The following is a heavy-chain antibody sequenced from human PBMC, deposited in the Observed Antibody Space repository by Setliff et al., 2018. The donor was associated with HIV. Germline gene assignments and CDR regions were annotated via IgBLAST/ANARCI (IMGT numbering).Heavy chain of an antibody. J-gene: IGHJ4*02. CDR3: ARLTLSYYDSSGDRPGGSGY. Sequence: GASVKVSCKASGGTFSSYAISWVRQAPGQGLEWMGGIIPIFGTANYAQKFQGRVTITTDESTSTAYMELSSLRSDDTAVYYCARLTLSYYDSSGDRPGGSGYWGQGTLVTVSS. CDR2: IIPIFGTA. D-gene: IGHD3-22*01. CDR1: GGTFSSYA. V-gene: IGHV1-69*05.